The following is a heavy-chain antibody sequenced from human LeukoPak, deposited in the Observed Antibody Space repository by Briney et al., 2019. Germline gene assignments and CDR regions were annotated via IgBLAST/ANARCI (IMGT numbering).Heavy chain of an antibody. CDR2: INPNTGVT. J-gene: IGHJ4*02. V-gene: IGHV1-2*06. CDR3: ARGGSGNYYGPAG. CDR1: GYTFSGHY. Sequence: EASVKVSCKASGYTFSGHYLHWVRQAPGQGLEWMGRINPNTGVTQYTENFQGRVTMTGDTSISTAYMELSSLRSEDTAVYYCARGGSGNYYGPAGWGQGTLVTVSS. D-gene: IGHD1-26*01.